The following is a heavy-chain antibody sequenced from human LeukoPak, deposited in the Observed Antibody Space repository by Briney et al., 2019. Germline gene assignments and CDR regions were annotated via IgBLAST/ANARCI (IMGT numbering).Heavy chain of an antibody. Sequence: SVKVSCQASGGTFSNYAINWVRQAPGQGLEWMGGITPIFGTANYAQRFQGRVTITADESTSTAYMELSSLRSEDTAVYYCARWAGYCSITNCYTAFDYWGQGTLVTVSS. V-gene: IGHV1-69*01. D-gene: IGHD2-2*02. CDR3: ARWAGYCSITNCYTAFDY. CDR1: GGTFSNYA. J-gene: IGHJ4*02. CDR2: ITPIFGTA.